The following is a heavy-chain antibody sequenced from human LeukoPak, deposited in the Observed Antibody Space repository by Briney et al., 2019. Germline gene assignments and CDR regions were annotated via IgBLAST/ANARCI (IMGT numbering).Heavy chain of an antibody. CDR1: GGPITVYH. CDR3: ARGGSSGWYRRGNWFDP. V-gene: IGHV4-59*07. D-gene: IGHD6-19*01. J-gene: IGHJ5*02. Sequence: SDTLSLTCSVSGGPITVYHWIWIRQPPGKGLEWIGYIYYSGSTNYNPSLKSRVTISVDTSKNQFSLKLSSVTAADTAVYYCARGGSSGWYRRGNWFDPWGQGTLVTVSS. CDR2: IYYSGST.